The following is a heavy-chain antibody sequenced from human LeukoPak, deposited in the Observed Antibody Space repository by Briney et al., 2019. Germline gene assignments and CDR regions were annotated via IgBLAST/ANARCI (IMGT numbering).Heavy chain of an antibody. V-gene: IGHV4-59*08. CDR3: ARHAAVEGSRCWSPLWLFDP. Sequence: PSETLSLTCTVSGGSIRSYYWSWIRQPPGKGLEWIGYMHHSGSTKHNPYLKSRVTISVEASKGQFSLKLSSVTAADTAVDYCARHAAVEGSRCWSPLWLFDPWGQGTLVTVSS. CDR2: MHHSGST. CDR1: GGSIRSYY. J-gene: IGHJ5*02. D-gene: IGHD6-13*01.